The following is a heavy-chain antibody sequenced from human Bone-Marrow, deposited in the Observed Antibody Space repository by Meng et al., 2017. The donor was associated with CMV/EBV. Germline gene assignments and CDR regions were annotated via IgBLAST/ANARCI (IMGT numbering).Heavy chain of an antibody. CDR3: ARSYDYVWGFDP. CDR1: GYTFTSYG. V-gene: IGHV1-2*02. D-gene: IGHD3-16*01. CDR2: INPNSGGT. Sequence: ASVKVSCKASGYTFTSYGISWVRQAPGQGLEWMGWINPNSGGTNYAQKFQGRVTMTRDTSISTAYMELSRLRSDDTAVYYCARSYDYVWGFDPWGQGTLVTVSS. J-gene: IGHJ5*02.